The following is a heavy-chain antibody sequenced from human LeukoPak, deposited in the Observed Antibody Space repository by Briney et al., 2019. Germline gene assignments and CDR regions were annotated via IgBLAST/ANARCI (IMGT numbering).Heavy chain of an antibody. V-gene: IGHV3-48*03. CDR2: ISSSGSTI. D-gene: IGHD4-17*01. J-gene: IGHJ4*02. CDR1: GFTFSSYE. Sequence: GGSLRLSCAASGFTFSSYEMNWVRQAPGKGLEWVSYISSSGSTIYYADSVKGRFTISRDNAKNSLYLQMNSLRAEGTAVYYCARVNGDYFDYWGQGTLVTVSS. CDR3: ARVNGDYFDY.